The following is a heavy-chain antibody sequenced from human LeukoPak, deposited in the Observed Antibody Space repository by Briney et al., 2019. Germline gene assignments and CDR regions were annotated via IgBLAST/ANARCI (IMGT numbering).Heavy chain of an antibody. J-gene: IGHJ4*02. CDR2: ISGSGSRT. Sequence: GGSLRLSCAASGFTFNTYAMSWVRQAPGKGLDWVSAISGSGSRTYYADSVKGRFTISRDNSQDTLYLHLTSLRADDTAVYYCVKDYNAFDYWGQGTLVAVSS. V-gene: IGHV3-23*01. CDR3: VKDYNAFDY. D-gene: IGHD1-1*01. CDR1: GFTFNTYA.